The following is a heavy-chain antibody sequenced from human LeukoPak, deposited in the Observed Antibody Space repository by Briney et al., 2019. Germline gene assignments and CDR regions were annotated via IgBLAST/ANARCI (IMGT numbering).Heavy chain of an antibody. CDR1: GYTFTNYG. CDR3: ARSDLGTITAGPFN. J-gene: IGHJ4*02. CDR2: ISGYQGST. V-gene: IGHV1-18*01. Sequence: GASVKVSCKASGYTFTNYGITWVRQAPGQGLEWMGWISGYQGSTKYAQNFHGRVTMTIDTSTSTAYMDLRSLRSDDTAIYFCARSDLGTITAGPFNWGQGTLVAVSS. D-gene: IGHD5-24*01.